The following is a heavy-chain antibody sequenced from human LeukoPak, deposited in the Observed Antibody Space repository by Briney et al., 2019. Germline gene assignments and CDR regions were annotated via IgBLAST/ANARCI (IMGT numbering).Heavy chain of an antibody. V-gene: IGHV3-20*04. J-gene: IGHJ4*02. CDR2: LNWNGAST. CDR1: GFTFDDYG. D-gene: IGHD1-1*01. CDR3: ARDGESGIQWTQGYFDY. Sequence: SGGSLRLSCAASGFTFDDYGLSWVRQVPGKGLEWVSGLNWNGASTGYADSVKGRFTISRDNSYNTVYLQMTGLRAEDTAVYYCARDGESGIQWTQGYFDYWGQGTLVTVSS.